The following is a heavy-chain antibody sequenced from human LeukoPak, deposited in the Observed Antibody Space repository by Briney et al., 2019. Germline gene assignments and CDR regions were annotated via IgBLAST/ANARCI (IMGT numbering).Heavy chain of an antibody. D-gene: IGHD3-10*01. CDR1: GFTFSSYW. V-gene: IGHV3-7*01. J-gene: IGHJ6*03. CDR3: AAPSEYYYMDV. CDR2: IKQDGSEK. Sequence: GGSLILSCAASGFTFSSYWMSWVRQAPGKGLEWVANIKQDGSEKYYVDSVKGRFTISIDKAKNSLYLQLNSLRAEDTAVYYRAAPSEYYYMDVWGKGTTVTVSS.